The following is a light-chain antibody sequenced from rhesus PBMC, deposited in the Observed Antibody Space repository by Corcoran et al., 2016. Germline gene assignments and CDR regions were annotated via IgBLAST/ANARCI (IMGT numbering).Light chain of an antibody. Sequence: DIQMTQSPSSLSAYVGDRVTITCRASQGISNWLAWYHQKPGKAPKLLIYRESNLETGVPSRFSGRGSGKDFTLTISSLQPEDIATYYCQQHDNSPYSFGQGTKVEIK. CDR2: RES. J-gene: IGKJ2*01. CDR3: QQHDNSPYS. V-gene: IGKV1-69*01. CDR1: QGISNW.